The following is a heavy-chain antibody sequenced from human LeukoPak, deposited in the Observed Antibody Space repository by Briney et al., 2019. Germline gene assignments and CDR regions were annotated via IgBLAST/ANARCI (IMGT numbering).Heavy chain of an antibody. Sequence: GGSLRLSCAASGFTFSSYAMHWVRQAPGKGLEWVAVISYDGSNKYYADSVKGRFTISRDNSKNTLYLQMNSLRAEDTAVYYGTADFDYWGQGTLVTVSS. D-gene: IGHD1/OR15-1a*01. J-gene: IGHJ4*02. CDR2: ISYDGSNK. CDR1: GFTFSSYA. CDR3: TADFDY. V-gene: IGHV3-30*04.